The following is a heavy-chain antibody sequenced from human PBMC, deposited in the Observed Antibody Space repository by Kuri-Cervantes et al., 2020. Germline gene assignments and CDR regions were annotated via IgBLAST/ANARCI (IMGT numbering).Heavy chain of an antibody. CDR2: SSSSSSTI. CDR1: GFTFSSYS. V-gene: IGHV3-48*01. D-gene: IGHD2-2*02. Sequence: GGSLRLSCAASGFTFSSYSMNWVRQAPGKGLEWVSYSSSSSSTIYYADSVKGRFTISRDNATNSLYLQMNSLRAEDTAVYYCARDTVPAAISYYMDVWGKGTTVTVSS. CDR3: ARDTVPAAISYYMDV. J-gene: IGHJ6*03.